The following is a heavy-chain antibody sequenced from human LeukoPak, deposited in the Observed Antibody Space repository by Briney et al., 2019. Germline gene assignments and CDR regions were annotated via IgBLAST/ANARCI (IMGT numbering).Heavy chain of an antibody. V-gene: IGHV3-7*01. D-gene: IGHD3-10*01. CDR1: GFTFSSYW. CDR3: ARWRYYGSGSYYRDNWFDP. Sequence: GSLRLSCAASGFTFSSYWMSWVRQAPGKGLEWVANIKQDGSEKYSKNSLYLQMNSLRAEDTAVYYCARWRYYGSGSYYRDNWFDPWGQGTLVTVSS. J-gene: IGHJ5*02. CDR2: IKQDGSEK.